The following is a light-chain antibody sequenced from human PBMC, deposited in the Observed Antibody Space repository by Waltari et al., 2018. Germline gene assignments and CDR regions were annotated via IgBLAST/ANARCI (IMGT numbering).Light chain of an antibody. V-gene: IGKV4-1*01. J-gene: IGKJ2*01. Sequence: DIVMTQSPDSLAVSLGERATINCKSSQSVLHTANNRNDLAWYRQKPGQPPKLLISWAPSRASGFPDRFSGSGSGADFTLTIGSLQPEDVAVYFCQQYYSTPYTFGQGTKLEIK. CDR3: QQYYSTPYT. CDR1: QSVLHTANNRND. CDR2: WAP.